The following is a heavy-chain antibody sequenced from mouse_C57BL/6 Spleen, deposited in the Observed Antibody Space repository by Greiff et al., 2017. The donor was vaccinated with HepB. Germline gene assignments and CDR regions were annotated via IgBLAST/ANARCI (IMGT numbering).Heavy chain of an antibody. CDR2: IYPGDGDT. V-gene: IGHV1-82*01. D-gene: IGHD1-1*01. Sequence: QVQLQQSGPELVKPGASVKISCKASGYAFSSSWMNWVKQRPGKGLEWIGRIYPGDGDTNYNGKFKGKATLTADKSSSTAYMQLSSLTSEDSAVYVCARGTVLRSLDYWGKGTTRTVAA. J-gene: IGHJ2*01. CDR1: GYAFSSSW. CDR3: ARGTVLRSLDY.